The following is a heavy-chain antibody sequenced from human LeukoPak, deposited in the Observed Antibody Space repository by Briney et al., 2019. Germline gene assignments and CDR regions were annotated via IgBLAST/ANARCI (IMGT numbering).Heavy chain of an antibody. CDR1: GFTLSNYA. CDR3: AKDKGDFWSGHHY. Sequence: GRSLRLSCAASGFTLSNYAMSWVRQAPGKGLECVSSITGSGGSTYYADSVKGRFTISRDNSKNRLYLQMSSLRAEDTAVYYCAKDKGDFWSGHHYWGQGTLVTVSS. V-gene: IGHV3-23*01. CDR2: ITGSGGST. D-gene: IGHD3-3*01. J-gene: IGHJ4*02.